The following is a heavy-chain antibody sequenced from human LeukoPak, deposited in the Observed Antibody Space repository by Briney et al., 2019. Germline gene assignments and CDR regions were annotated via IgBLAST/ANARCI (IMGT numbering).Heavy chain of an antibody. J-gene: IGHJ4*02. CDR3: ARNKQWLLRGIIDY. CDR1: GDSISTYY. D-gene: IGHD6-19*01. CDR2: IYNSGST. Sequence: SETLSLTCTVSGDSISTYYWSWIRQPPGKGLEWIGYIYNSGSTNYNPSLKSRVTISVDTSKNQFSLKLSSVTAADTAVYYCARNKQWLLRGIIDYWGQGTLVTVSS. V-gene: IGHV4-59*12.